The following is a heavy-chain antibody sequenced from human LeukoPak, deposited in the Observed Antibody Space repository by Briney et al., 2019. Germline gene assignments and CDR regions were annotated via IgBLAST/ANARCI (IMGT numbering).Heavy chain of an antibody. J-gene: IGHJ4*02. CDR2: ISAYNGNT. Sequence: ASVKVSCKASGYTFTGYFIQWVRQAPGQGLEWMGWISAYNGNTNYAQKLQGRVTMTTDTSTSTAYMELRSLRSDDTAVYYCARAEKVGDYFDYWGQGTLVTVSS. D-gene: IGHD3-16*01. CDR3: ARAEKVGDYFDY. V-gene: IGHV1-18*04. CDR1: GYTFTGYF.